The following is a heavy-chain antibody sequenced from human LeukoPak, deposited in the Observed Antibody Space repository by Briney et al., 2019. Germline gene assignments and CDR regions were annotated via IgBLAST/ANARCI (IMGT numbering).Heavy chain of an antibody. Sequence: TSETLSLTCAVSGYSISSGYYWGWIRQPPGKGLEGIGSIYHSGSTNYNPSLKSRVTISVDTSKNQFSLKLNSVTAADTAVYYCARTTTVTTSAFDIWGQGTMVTVSS. CDR3: ARTTTVTTSAFDI. V-gene: IGHV4-38-2*01. CDR2: IYHSGST. J-gene: IGHJ3*02. D-gene: IGHD4-17*01. CDR1: GYSISSGYY.